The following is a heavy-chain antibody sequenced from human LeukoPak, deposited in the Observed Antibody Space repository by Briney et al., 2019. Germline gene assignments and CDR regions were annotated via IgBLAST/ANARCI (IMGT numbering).Heavy chain of an antibody. CDR3: VRTSGYLAY. J-gene: IGHJ4*02. V-gene: IGHV3-23*01. CDR2: ITGGGDTT. D-gene: IGHD3-22*01. Sequence: GGSLRLSCAASGITFSSYGMGWVRQAPVRGLEWVSAITGGGDTTYYADSVKGRFTISRDNSKNTLFLQMNSLRADDTAVYYCVRTSGYLAYWGQGTLVTVSS. CDR1: GITFSSYG.